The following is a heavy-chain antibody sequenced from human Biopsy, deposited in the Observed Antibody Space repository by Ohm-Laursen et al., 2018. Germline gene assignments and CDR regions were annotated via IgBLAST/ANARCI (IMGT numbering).Heavy chain of an antibody. D-gene: IGHD3-22*01. Sequence: SLRLSCTASGFTFSNYGVDWVRQAPGKGLEWVAGISYDGSNEYYRDSVKGRFSISRDNSKNTLHLQMNSLRAEDTAVYYCAREWIDDSSDYYSYYFDYWGQGTLVTVSS. V-gene: IGHV3-33*01. CDR3: AREWIDDSSDYYSYYFDY. J-gene: IGHJ4*02. CDR2: ISYDGSNE. CDR1: GFTFSNYG.